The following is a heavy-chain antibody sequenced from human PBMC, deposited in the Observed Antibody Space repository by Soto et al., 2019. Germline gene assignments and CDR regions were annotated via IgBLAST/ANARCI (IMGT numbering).Heavy chain of an antibody. CDR3: AAYDSEGYFDY. D-gene: IGHD3-9*01. Sequence: SETLSLTCTVSGGSITNFHWSWIRQPPGKGLEWIGYIYYSGSTNYNPSLKSRVTMSIDTSKNQFSLKLISVTTADTAAYYCAAYDSEGYFDYWGQGALVTVSS. CDR2: IYYSGST. V-gene: IGHV4-59*01. J-gene: IGHJ4*02. CDR1: GGSITNFH.